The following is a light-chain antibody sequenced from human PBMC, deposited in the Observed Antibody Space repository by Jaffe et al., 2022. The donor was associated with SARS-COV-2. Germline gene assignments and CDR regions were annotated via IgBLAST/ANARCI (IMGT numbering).Light chain of an antibody. CDR2: LGS. J-gene: IGKJ3*01. CDR3: MQFKQIPFT. V-gene: IGKV2-28*01. CDR1: QSLLHSDGNNY. Sequence: DIEMTQSPLSLPVTPGEPASISCSSSQSLLHSDGNNYLDWYLQKPGQSPQLLIRLGSNRAAGVPDRFTGSGSVTHFTLRISSVEAEDVGVYYCMQFKQIPFTFGPGTKVDIK.